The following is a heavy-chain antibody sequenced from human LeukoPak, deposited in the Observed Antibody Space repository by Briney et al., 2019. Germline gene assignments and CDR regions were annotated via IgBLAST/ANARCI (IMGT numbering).Heavy chain of an antibody. CDR2: ITSGGNFI. J-gene: IGHJ6*02. D-gene: IGHD2-15*01. V-gene: IGHV3-21*01. Sequence: PGGSLRLSCAASGFTFSSYNMNWVRQAPGKGLEWVSSITSGGNFIYYPDSVKGRFTISRDNAKNSLYLQMNSLRAEDTAVYYCARETPYCRGGSCHYGMNVWGQGTTVTVSS. CDR1: GFTFSSYN. CDR3: ARETPYCRGGSCHYGMNV.